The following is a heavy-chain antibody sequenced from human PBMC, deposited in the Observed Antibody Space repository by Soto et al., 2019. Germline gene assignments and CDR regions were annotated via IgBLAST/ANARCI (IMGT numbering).Heavy chain of an antibody. CDR2: IYWNDDK. D-gene: IGHD3-16*01. V-gene: IGHV2-5*01. Sequence: GSGPTLVNPTQTLTLTCALSGFSVSARGVGVGWIRQPPGKALEWLAIIYWNDDKLYRPSLQSRLTITKDTSKNQVVLTMTNMDPVDTATYYCAHSPWGAAPDYWGQGTQVTVSS. CDR1: GFSVSARGVG. J-gene: IGHJ4*02. CDR3: AHSPWGAAPDY.